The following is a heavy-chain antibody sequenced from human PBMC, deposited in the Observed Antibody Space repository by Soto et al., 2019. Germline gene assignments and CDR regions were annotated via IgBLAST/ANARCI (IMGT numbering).Heavy chain of an antibody. D-gene: IGHD5-18*01. CDR1: GFSFSNYW. V-gene: IGHV3-74*01. CDR2: IKTDGSST. Sequence: EVQLVESGGGLVQPGGSLRLSCAASGFSFSNYWIHWVRQAPGKGLVWVSRIKTDGSSTDYAASVKGRFPISRDNAKNTPYLQMNSLTAEDTAVYYCAKREGNTYGLFHWGQGTLVTVSS. CDR3: AKREGNTYGLFH. J-gene: IGHJ4*02.